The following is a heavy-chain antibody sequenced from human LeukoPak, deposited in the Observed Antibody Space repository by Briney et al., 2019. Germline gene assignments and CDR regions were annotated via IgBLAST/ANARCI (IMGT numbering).Heavy chain of an antibody. CDR1: GFTFDDYA. Sequence: GGSLRLSCAASGFTFDDYAMHWVRQAPGKGLEWVSGISWNSGSIGYADSVKGRFTISRDNAKNSLYLQVNSLRAEDTALYYCAKEGLVGALDYWGQGTLVTVSS. V-gene: IGHV3-9*01. CDR2: ISWNSGSI. D-gene: IGHD1-26*01. CDR3: AKEGLVGALDY. J-gene: IGHJ4*02.